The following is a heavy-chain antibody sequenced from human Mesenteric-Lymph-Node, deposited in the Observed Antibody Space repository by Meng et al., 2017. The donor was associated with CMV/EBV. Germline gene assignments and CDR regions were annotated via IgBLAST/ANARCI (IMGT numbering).Heavy chain of an antibody. CDR3: TTQTRRLGYCSSTSCSKFDY. CDR1: W. J-gene: IGHJ4*02. D-gene: IGHD2-2*01. Sequence: WMSWVRQAPGKGLEWVGRIKSKTDGGTTDYAAPVKGRFTISRDDSKNTLYLQMNSLKTEDTAVYYCTTQTRRLGYCSSTSCSKFDYWGQGTLVTVSS. V-gene: IGHV3-15*01. CDR2: IKSKTDGGTT.